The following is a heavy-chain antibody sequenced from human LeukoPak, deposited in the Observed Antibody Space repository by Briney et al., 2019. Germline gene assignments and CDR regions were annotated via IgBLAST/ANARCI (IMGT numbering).Heavy chain of an antibody. CDR2: IYYSGST. V-gene: IGHV4-39*01. CDR3: ARQDESGGAFDI. J-gene: IGHJ3*02. D-gene: IGHD4-23*01. Sequence: SETLSLTCTASGGSISSSSYYWGWIRQPPGKGLEWIGSIYYSGSTYYNPSLKSRVTISVDTSKNQFSLKLSSVTAADTAVYYCARQDESGGAFDIWGQGTMVTVSS. CDR1: GGSISSSSYY.